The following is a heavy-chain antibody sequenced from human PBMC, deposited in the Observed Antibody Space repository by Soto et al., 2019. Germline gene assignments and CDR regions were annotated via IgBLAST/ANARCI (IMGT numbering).Heavy chain of an antibody. CDR2: ITYDGSNK. V-gene: IGHV3-30*18. CDR3: AKDRPNSWIVDSGGRQGY. D-gene: IGHD2-15*01. CDR1: GFNFDNYG. J-gene: IGHJ4*02. Sequence: PGGSLRLSCQASGFNFDNYGMHWVRQAPGKGLEWVAVITYDGSNKYYADSVKGRFTTSRDNSKNTLYLQMNSLRAEDTAVYYCAKDRPNSWIVDSGGRQGYWGQGALVTVSS.